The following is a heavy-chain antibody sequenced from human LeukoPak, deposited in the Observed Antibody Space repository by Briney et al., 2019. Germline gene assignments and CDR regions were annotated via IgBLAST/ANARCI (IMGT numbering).Heavy chain of an antibody. CDR3: ARHSDVIGAI. V-gene: IGHV5-51*01. J-gene: IGHJ4*02. D-gene: IGHD3-10*01. CDR1: GCTSIHQW. Sequence: GESLQSSSKAAGCTSIHQWIGCLRRQSGSGLEWMGIIYPRDSDTRYSPSFQGHVSISADTSINTAYLEWSRLEASDTAIYYCARHSDVIGAIWGQGTLVTVSS. CDR2: IYPRDSDT.